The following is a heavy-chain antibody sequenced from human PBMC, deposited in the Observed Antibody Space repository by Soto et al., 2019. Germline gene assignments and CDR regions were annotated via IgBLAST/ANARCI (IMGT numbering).Heavy chain of an antibody. Sequence: QDQLVQSGAEVKKPGASVKVSCKASAYTFTSYGISWLRQAPGQGLEWMGWISAFNGNTNYAQKLQGRVTLSTDTSTRSAYLELKILGSDDTALYYCARGHPTTAAGTAFEYWGHGTLVTVSS. D-gene: IGHD6-13*01. CDR2: ISAFNGNT. CDR3: ARGHPTTAAGTAFEY. CDR1: AYTFTSYG. J-gene: IGHJ4*01. V-gene: IGHV1-18*04.